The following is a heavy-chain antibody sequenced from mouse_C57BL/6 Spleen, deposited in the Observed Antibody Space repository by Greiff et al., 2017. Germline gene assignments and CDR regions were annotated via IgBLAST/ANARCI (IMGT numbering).Heavy chain of an antibody. CDR3: ARSHYYGSSYYAMDY. CDR2: IDPSDSYT. D-gene: IGHD1-1*01. CDR1: GYTFTSYL. V-gene: IGHV1-59*01. J-gene: IGHJ4*01. Sequence: QVQLQQPGAELVRPGTSVKLSCKASGYTFTSYLMHWVKQRPGQGLEWIGVIDPSDSYTNYNQKFKGKATLTVDTSSSTAYMQLSSLTSEDSAVYYCARSHYYGSSYYAMDYWGQGTSVTVSA.